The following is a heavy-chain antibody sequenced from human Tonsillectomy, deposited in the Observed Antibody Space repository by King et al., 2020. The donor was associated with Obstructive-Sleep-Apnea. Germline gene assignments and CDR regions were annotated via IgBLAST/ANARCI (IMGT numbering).Heavy chain of an antibody. CDR2: ISSSGSTI. J-gene: IGHJ3*02. CDR1: GFTFSDYY. V-gene: IGHV3-11*01. D-gene: IGHD3-22*01. CDR3: ARDTYLYDSSGYYYEDEAFDI. Sequence: QLVQSGGGLVKPGGSLRLSCAASGFTFSDYYMSWIRQAPGKGLEWVSYISSSGSTIYYADSVKGRFTISRDNAKNSLYLQMNSLRAEDTAVYYCARDTYLYDSSGYYYEDEAFDIWGQGTMVTVSS.